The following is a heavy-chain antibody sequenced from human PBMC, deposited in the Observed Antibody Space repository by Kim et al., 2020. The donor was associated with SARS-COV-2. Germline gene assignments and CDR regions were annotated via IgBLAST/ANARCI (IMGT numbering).Heavy chain of an antibody. V-gene: IGHV3-30*07. Sequence: SVSGRFTSSRDNSKNTGYLQRNSLRAEDTAVYYCARDRDGYSYGSSGMDVWGQGTTVTVSS. CDR3: ARDRDGYSYGSSGMDV. J-gene: IGHJ6*02. D-gene: IGHD5-18*01.